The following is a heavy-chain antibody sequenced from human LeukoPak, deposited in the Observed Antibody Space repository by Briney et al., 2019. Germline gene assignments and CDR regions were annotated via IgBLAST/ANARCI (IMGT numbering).Heavy chain of an antibody. CDR2: INANSGDT. CDR1: GHTFTGYY. J-gene: IGHJ4*02. Sequence: GASVKVSCKASGHTFTGYYMHWVRQAPGQGLEWMGWINANSGDTNYAQKFQGRVTMTRDTSISTAYMELSRLRSDDTAVYYCARDEGRGYSYGYSPFDYWGQGTLVTVSS. D-gene: IGHD5-18*01. V-gene: IGHV1-2*02. CDR3: ARDEGRGYSYGYSPFDY.